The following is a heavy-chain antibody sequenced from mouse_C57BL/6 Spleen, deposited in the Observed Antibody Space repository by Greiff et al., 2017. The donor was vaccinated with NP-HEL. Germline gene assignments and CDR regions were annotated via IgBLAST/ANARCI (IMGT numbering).Heavy chain of an antibody. V-gene: IGHV1-82*01. D-gene: IGHD3-2*02. CDR2: IYPGDGDT. Sequence: VKLQESGPELVKPGASVKISCKASGYAFSSSWMNWVKQRPGKGLEWIGRIYPGDGDTNYNGKFKGKATLTADKSSSTAYMQLSSLTSEDSAVYFCASGRGSYYYAMDYWGQGTSVTVSS. CDR1: GYAFSSSW. CDR3: ASGRGSYYYAMDY. J-gene: IGHJ4*01.